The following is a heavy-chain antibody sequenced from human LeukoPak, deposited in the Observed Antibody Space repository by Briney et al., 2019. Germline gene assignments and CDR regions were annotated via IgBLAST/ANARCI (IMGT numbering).Heavy chain of an antibody. CDR1: GFKFSDYY. CDR3: ARGGETCTGTSCYSFDY. CDR2: SSSSSSYT. V-gene: IGHV3-11*05. J-gene: IGHJ4*02. Sequence: RGSLRLSCAASGFKFSDYYMSWIRQAPGKGLEWVSYSSSSSSYTNYADSVKGRFTISRDNAKNSLYLQMNSLRAEDTAVYYCARGGETCTGTSCYSFDYWGQGTLVTVSS. D-gene: IGHD2-2*01.